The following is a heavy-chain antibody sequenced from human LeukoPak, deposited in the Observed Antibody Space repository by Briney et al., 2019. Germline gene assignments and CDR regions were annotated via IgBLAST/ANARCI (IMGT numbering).Heavy chain of an antibody. J-gene: IGHJ4*02. CDR3: AVNYYDISGSDY. V-gene: IGHV3-11*04. Sequence: PGGSLRLSCAASGFNYSDYYMSWIRQAPGKGLEWLSYISSSGRTTYYADSVKGRFAISRDNAENSLYLQMSSLRAEDTAVYYCAVNYYDISGSDYWGQGTLVTVSS. D-gene: IGHD3-22*01. CDR2: ISSSGRTT. CDR1: GFNYSDYY.